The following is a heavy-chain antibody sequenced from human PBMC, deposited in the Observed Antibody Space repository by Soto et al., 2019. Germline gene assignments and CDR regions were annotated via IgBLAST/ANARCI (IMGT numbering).Heavy chain of an antibody. D-gene: IGHD2-21*01. CDR3: ARVADAVVVIASTPQVGWFDP. J-gene: IGHJ5*02. CDR1: GYTFTSYA. V-gene: IGHV1-3*01. CDR2: INAGNGNT. Sequence: GASVKVSCKASGYTFTSYAMHWVRQAPGQRLEWMGWINAGNGNTKYSQKFQGRVTITRDTSASTAYMELSSLRSEDTAVYYCARVADAVVVIASTPQVGWFDPWGQGTLVTVSS.